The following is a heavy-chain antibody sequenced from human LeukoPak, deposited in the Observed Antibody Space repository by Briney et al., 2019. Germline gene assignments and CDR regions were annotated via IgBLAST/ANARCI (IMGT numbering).Heavy chain of an antibody. D-gene: IGHD6-19*01. V-gene: IGHV4-59*12. CDR2: IYYSGST. Sequence: SETLSLTCTVSGGSISSYYWSWIRQPPGKGLEWIGSIYYSGSTYYNPSLKSRVTISVDTSKNHFSLKLSSVTAADTAVYYCARDPHSSGWYYFDYWGQGTLVTVSS. CDR3: ARDPHSSGWYYFDY. J-gene: IGHJ4*02. CDR1: GGSISSYY.